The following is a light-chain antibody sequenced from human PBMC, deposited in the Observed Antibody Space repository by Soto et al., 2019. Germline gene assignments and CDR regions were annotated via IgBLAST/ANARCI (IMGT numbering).Light chain of an antibody. CDR2: EVT. CDR3: SSYTSSVTRV. V-gene: IGLV2-8*01. J-gene: IGLJ1*01. CDR1: SSDVGGYNY. Sequence: QSALTQPPSASGSPGQSVTISCTGTSSDVGGYNYVSWYQQHPGKAPRLVIFEVTKRPSGVPDRFSGSKSANTASLTVSGLQAEDEADYYCSSYTSSVTRVFGTVNKVTV.